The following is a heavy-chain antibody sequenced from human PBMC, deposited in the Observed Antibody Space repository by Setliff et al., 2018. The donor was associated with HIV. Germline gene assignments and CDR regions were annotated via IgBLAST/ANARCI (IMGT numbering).Heavy chain of an antibody. Sequence: SETLSLTCTVSGGSISSSNYYWGWIRQPPGKGLEWIGSIYYSGSTNYNPSLKSRVTIAVDTSKNQFSLKLRSVTAADTAVYYCATFADGPDSWGQGTLVTVSS. CDR1: GGSISSSNYY. V-gene: IGHV4-39*07. CDR3: ATFADGPDS. CDR2: IYYSGST. J-gene: IGHJ4*02. D-gene: IGHD3-3*01.